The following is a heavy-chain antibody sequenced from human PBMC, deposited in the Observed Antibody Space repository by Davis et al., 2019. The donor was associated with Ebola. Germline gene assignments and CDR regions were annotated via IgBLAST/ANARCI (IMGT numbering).Heavy chain of an antibody. V-gene: IGHV6-1*01. D-gene: IGHD3-22*01. CDR1: GDTVSSNSAA. Sequence: SQTLSLTCAISGDTVSSNSAAWIWIRQSPSRGLEWLGRTYYRSKWFVDYASSVKSRITINADTSKNQFSLQLTSVTLEDTAVYYCARDPPSDQGYDYWGQGTLVTVSS. CDR3: ARDPPSDQGYDY. CDR2: TYYRSKWFV. J-gene: IGHJ4*02.